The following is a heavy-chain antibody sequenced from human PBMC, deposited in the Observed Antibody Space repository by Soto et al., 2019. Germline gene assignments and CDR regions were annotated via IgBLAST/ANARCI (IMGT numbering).Heavy chain of an antibody. CDR1: GGSFRNYG. CDR3: AAVPEYRFFPPRGFALAG. Sequence: QVQLVQSGAEVKKPGSSVRVSCKVSGGSFRNYGITWVRQSPGRGLEWMGGIMPVFGTAVYAQKFQGRGTMSAGEITPTGRPAAGTPSSDDPAGFFCAAVPEYRFFPPRGFALAGRGQGTTVTV. CDR2: IMPVFGTA. D-gene: IGHD2-2*02. V-gene: IGHV1-69*01. J-gene: IGHJ6*02.